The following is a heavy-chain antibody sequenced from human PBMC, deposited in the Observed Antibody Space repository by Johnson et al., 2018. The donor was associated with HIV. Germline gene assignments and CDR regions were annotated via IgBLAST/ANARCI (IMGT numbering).Heavy chain of an antibody. D-gene: IGHD3-16*02. Sequence: VQLVESGGGLVQPGRSLRLSCAASGFTFDDYAMHWVRQAPGKGLEWVSGIYDGGSTYYVDSVKGRFTISRDNAKNSLYLQMHSLRAEDTALYYCVRGGLGYQNIHDPFDIWGQGTMVTVSS. V-gene: IGHV3-9*01. J-gene: IGHJ3*02. CDR3: VRGGLGYQNIHDPFDI. CDR2: IYDGGST. CDR1: GFTFDDYA.